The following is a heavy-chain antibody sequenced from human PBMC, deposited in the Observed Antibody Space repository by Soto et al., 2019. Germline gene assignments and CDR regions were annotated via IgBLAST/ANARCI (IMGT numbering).Heavy chain of an antibody. D-gene: IGHD2-21*02. Sequence: GGSLRLSCTASGFIFSTSAMNWVRQAPGKGLEWVSAISGSGDSTYYADSVKDRFTISKDNSKNTLHLQMNSLRAEDTAVYYCAKGTAYCGGDCYIAFDVWGRGTMVTVSS. V-gene: IGHV3-23*01. CDR2: ISGSGDST. CDR1: GFIFSTSA. CDR3: AKGTAYCGGDCYIAFDV. J-gene: IGHJ3*01.